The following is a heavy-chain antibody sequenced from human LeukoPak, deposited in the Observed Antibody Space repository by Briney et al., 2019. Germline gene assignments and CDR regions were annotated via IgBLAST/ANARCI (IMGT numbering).Heavy chain of an antibody. J-gene: IGHJ4*02. V-gene: IGHV4-34*01. CDR1: GGSFSGYY. Sequence: SETLSLTCAVYGGSFSGYYWSWIRQPPGKGLEWIGEINHSGSTDYNPSLKSRVTISVDTSKNQFSLKLSSVTAADTAVYYCARVNASPDYGDYVVDYWGQGTLVTVSS. CDR3: ARVNASPDYGDYVVDY. D-gene: IGHD4-17*01. CDR2: INHSGST.